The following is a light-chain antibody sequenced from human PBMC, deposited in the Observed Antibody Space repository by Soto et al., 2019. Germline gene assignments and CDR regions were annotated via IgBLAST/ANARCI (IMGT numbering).Light chain of an antibody. CDR1: QSISSY. CDR3: QQSYSPPPT. V-gene: IGKV1-39*01. CDR2: AAY. Sequence: IQLTQSPSSLSASVGDRVAITCRASQSISSYLYWYQQKPGKAPKRMLFAAYSLQSGVPSRFSGSGSRTDFTLTISSQQPEDFATYYCQQSYSPPPTFGGGTKVDIK. J-gene: IGKJ4*01.